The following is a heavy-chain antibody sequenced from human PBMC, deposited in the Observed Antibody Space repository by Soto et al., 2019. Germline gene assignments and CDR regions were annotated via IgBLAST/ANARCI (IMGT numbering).Heavy chain of an antibody. Sequence: GGSMRLSCAASGFTFSSYAMSWVRQAPGKGLEWVSAISGSGGSTYYADSVKGRFTISRDNSKNTLYLQMNSLRAEDTAVYYCAKVQPLGAAGTGLAKEKTRAYYFDYWGQGTLVTVSS. D-gene: IGHD6-13*01. CDR2: ISGSGGST. V-gene: IGHV3-23*01. J-gene: IGHJ4*02. CDR1: GFTFSSYA. CDR3: AKVQPLGAAGTGLAKEKTRAYYFDY.